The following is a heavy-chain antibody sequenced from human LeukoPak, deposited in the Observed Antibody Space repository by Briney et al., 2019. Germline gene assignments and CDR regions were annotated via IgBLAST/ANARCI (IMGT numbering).Heavy chain of an antibody. CDR1: GGSISSSSYY. Sequence: SETLSLTCTASGGSISSSSYYWGWIRQPPGKGLEWIGSIYYSGSTYYNPSLKSRVTISVDTSKNQFSLKLSSVTAADTAVYYCARGQDYYDSSVPYYYYMDVWGKGTTVTVSS. J-gene: IGHJ6*03. D-gene: IGHD3-22*01. CDR3: ARGQDYYDSSVPYYYYMDV. V-gene: IGHV4-39*07. CDR2: IYYSGST.